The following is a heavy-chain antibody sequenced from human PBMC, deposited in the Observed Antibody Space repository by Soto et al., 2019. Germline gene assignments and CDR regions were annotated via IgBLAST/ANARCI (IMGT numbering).Heavy chain of an antibody. J-gene: IGHJ4*02. Sequence: LRLPCAACGFSVGSYALSWVRQAPGKGLEWVSTISGSDGKTFYADSVKGRFSISRDTSQSTLYLQMNSLRADDTAMYYCARWSYLDYWGQGTRVTVSS. CDR2: ISGSDGKT. CDR1: GFSVGSYA. D-gene: IGHD3-3*01. V-gene: IGHV3-23*01. CDR3: ARWSYLDY.